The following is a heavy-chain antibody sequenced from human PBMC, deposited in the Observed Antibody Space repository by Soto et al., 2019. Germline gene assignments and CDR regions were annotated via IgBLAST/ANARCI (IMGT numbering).Heavy chain of an antibody. V-gene: IGHV3-33*01. CDR3: ARDRAMVRGVIGGFDI. CDR2: IWHDEGDK. J-gene: IGHJ3*02. CDR1: GFIFRNYG. Sequence: QVQLVESGGGVVQPGRSLRLSCAASGFIFRNYGMHRVRQAPGKGLEWVAVIWHDEGDKFYADSVKGRFTISRDTSKNTLYLQMNSLRAEDTAVYYCARDRAMVRGVIGGFDIWGQGTRVTVSS. D-gene: IGHD3-10*01.